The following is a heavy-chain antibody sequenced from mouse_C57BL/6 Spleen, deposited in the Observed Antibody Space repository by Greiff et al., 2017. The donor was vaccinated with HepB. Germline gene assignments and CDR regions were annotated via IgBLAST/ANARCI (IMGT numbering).Heavy chain of an antibody. CDR2: ISNGGGST. V-gene: IGHV5-12*01. J-gene: IGHJ3*01. CDR1: GFTFSDYY. CDR3: ARPYYGSSYSAWFAY. D-gene: IGHD1-1*01. Sequence: VQLKESGGGLVQLGGSLKLSCAASGFTFSDYYMYWVRQTPEKRLEWVAYISNGGGSTYYPDTVKGRFTISRDNAKNTPYLQMSRLNSEDTAMYYCARPYYGSSYSAWFAYWGQGTLVTVSA.